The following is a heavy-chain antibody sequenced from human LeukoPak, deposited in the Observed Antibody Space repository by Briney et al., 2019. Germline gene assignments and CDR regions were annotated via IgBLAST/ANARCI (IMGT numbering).Heavy chain of an antibody. D-gene: IGHD1-14*01. V-gene: IGHV3-7*01. CDR3: ARDSRTYGD. J-gene: IGHJ4*02. CDR2: IKQDGSEK. Sequence: PGGSLRLSCAASGFTFSSYAMSWVRQAPGKGLEWVANIKQDGSEKYYVDSVKGRFTISRDNAKNSLYLQMNSLRAEDTAVYYCARDSRTYGDWGQGTLVTVSS. CDR1: GFTFSSYA.